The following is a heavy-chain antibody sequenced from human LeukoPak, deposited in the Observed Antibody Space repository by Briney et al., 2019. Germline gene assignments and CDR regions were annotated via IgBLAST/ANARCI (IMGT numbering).Heavy chain of an antibody. CDR3: AKDTGYSYGNAEYFQH. D-gene: IGHD5-18*01. CDR1: GFTFDDYA. CDR2: ISGSGGST. J-gene: IGHJ1*01. V-gene: IGHV3-23*01. Sequence: GRSLRLSCAASGFTFDDYAMHWVRQAPGKGLEWVSAISGSGGSTYYADSVKGRFTISRDNSKNTLYLQMNSLRAEDTAVYYCAKDTGYSYGNAEYFQHWGQGTLVTVSS.